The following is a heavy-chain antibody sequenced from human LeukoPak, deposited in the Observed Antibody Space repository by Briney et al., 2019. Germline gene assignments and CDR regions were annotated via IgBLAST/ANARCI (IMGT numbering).Heavy chain of an antibody. CDR1: GLTVSSNY. Sequence: QPGGSLRLSCTASGLTVSSNYMTWVRQAPGKGLDWVSLIYSGGDTYYADSVKGRFTISRDNSKNTLYLQMNSLRAEDTAVYYCARVVVGLTYYFDYWGQGTLVTVSS. V-gene: IGHV3-53*01. CDR2: IYSGGDT. J-gene: IGHJ4*02. D-gene: IGHD1-26*01. CDR3: ARVVVGLTYYFDY.